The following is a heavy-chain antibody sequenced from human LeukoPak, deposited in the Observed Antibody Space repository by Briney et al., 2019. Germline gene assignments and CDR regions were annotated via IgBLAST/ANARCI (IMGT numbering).Heavy chain of an antibody. CDR1: GFTFSSYS. J-gene: IGHJ4*02. CDR3: ARDILWKDSGATDY. CDR2: ISSSGSTI. D-gene: IGHD4-17*01. Sequence: GGSLRLSCAASGFTFSSYSMNWVRQAPGKGLEWVSYISSSGSTIYYADSVKGRFTISRDNAKNSLYLQMNSLRAEDTAVYYCARDILWKDSGATDYWGQGTLVTVSS. V-gene: IGHV3-48*04.